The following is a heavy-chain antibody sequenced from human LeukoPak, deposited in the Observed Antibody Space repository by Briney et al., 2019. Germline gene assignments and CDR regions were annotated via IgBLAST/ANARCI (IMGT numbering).Heavy chain of an antibody. Sequence: GSLRLSCAVSGITLSNYGMSWVRQTPGKGLEYIGYIYYSGSTDYNPSLKSRVTISLDTSKNQFSLHLSSVTAADTAVYYCARRSGVLDSRDSRYYFDHWGQGTLVTVSS. CDR1: GITLSNYG. J-gene: IGHJ4*02. D-gene: IGHD3-22*01. V-gene: IGHV4-59*01. CDR2: IYYSGST. CDR3: ARRSGVLDSRDSRYYFDH.